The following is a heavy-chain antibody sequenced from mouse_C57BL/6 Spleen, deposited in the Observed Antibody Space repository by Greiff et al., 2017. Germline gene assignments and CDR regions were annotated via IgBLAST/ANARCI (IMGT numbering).Heavy chain of an antibody. D-gene: IGHD1-1*01. CDR2: IYPGSGST. CDR1: GYTFTSYW. Sequence: VKLQQPGAELVKPGASVKMSCKASGYTFTSYWITWVKQRPGQGLEWIGDIYPGSGSTNYNEKFKSKATLTVDTSSSTAYMQLSSLTSEDSAVYYCARIFITTVGGYWGQGTTLTVSS. CDR3: ARIFITTVGGY. J-gene: IGHJ2*01. V-gene: IGHV1-55*01.